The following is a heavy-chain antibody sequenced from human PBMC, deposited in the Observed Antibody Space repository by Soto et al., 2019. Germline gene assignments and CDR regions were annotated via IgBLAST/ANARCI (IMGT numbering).Heavy chain of an antibody. CDR2: IYTSGST. J-gene: IGHJ6*02. CDR1: GGSISSYY. V-gene: IGHV4-4*07. CDR3: ARDHLSGRGGYGVVVPAASESYYYYGMDV. Sequence: PSETLSLTCTVSGGSISSYYWSWIRQPAGKGLEWIGRIYTSGSTNYNPSLKSRVTTSVDTSKNQFSLKLRSVTAADTAVYYCARDHLSGRGGYGVVVPAASESYYYYGMDVWGQGTTVTVSS. D-gene: IGHD2-2*01.